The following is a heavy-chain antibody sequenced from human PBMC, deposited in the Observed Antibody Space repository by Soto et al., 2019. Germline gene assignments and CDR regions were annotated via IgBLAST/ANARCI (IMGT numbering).Heavy chain of an antibody. CDR1: GGSISSDY. Sequence: SETPSLTCTFSGGSISSDYWSCIRQPPGKGLEWIGFIYYSGSINYNPSFESRVAISVDTSKNQFSLNLTSVTAADTAVYYCTRHWDWGSLGYWGQGTLVTVSS. CDR2: IYYSGSI. D-gene: IGHD3-16*01. J-gene: IGHJ4*02. V-gene: IGHV4-59*08. CDR3: TRHWDWGSLGY.